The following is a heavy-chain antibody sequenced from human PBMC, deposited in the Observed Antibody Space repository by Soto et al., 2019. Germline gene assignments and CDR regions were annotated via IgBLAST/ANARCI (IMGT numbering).Heavy chain of an antibody. CDR1: GGTFSSYT. CDR2: IIPILGIA. J-gene: IGHJ4*02. V-gene: IGHV1-69*08. CDR3: ARDSPDSAASIAAAG. D-gene: IGHD6-13*01. Sequence: QVQLVQSGAEVKKPGSSVKVSCTASGGTFSSYTISWVRQAPGQGLEWMGRIIPILGIANYAQKFQGRVTITADKSTSTAYMELSSLRSEDTAVYYCARDSPDSAASIAAAGWGQGTLVTVSS.